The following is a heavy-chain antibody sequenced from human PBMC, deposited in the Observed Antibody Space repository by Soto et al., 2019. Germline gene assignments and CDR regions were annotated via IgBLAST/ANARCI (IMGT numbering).Heavy chain of an antibody. CDR3: ARVFTIFGVVIRGGAWFDP. CDR2: IYHSGST. V-gene: IGHV4-4*02. CDR1: GGSISSSNW. D-gene: IGHD3-3*01. Sequence: PSETLSLTCAVSGGSISSSNWWSWVRQPPGKGLEWIGEIYHSGSTNYNPSLKSRVTISVDKSKNQFSLKLSSVTAADTAVYYCARVFTIFGVVIRGGAWFDPWGQGTLVTVSS. J-gene: IGHJ5*02.